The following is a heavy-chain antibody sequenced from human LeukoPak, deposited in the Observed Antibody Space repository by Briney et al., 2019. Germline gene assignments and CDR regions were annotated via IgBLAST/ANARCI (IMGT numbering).Heavy chain of an antibody. D-gene: IGHD1/OR15-1a*01. V-gene: IGHV4-4*07. CDR2: IYTSGSP. Sequence: PSETLSLTCTVSGGSISSYDWSWIRQPAGKGLEWIGRIYTSGSPNYNPSLKSRVTMSVDTSKNQFSLKLSSVTAADTAVYYCARDRHWTNDWVFDYWGQGTLVTVSS. CDR1: GGSISSYD. J-gene: IGHJ4*02. CDR3: ARDRHWTNDWVFDY.